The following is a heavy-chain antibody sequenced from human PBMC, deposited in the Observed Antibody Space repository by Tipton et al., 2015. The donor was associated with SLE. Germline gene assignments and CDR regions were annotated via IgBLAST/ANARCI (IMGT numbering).Heavy chain of an antibody. CDR2: IYYSGRT. D-gene: IGHD2-21*01. Sequence: TLSLTCAVNGGSFSGYYWSWIRQPPGKRLEWIGTIYYSGRTDYNPSLKSRVTMSVDTSMNQFSLKLFSVTAADTAVYYCARRRFQSASDSWGQGTVVSVSS. V-gene: IGHV4-34*10. J-gene: IGHJ4*02. CDR3: ARRRFQSASDS. CDR1: GGSFSGYY.